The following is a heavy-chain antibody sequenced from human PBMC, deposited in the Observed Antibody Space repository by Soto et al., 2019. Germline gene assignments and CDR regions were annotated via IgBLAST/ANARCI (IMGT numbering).Heavy chain of an antibody. Sequence: QLQLQESGPGVVKPSETLSLTCTVSGGSISSRSHYWGWIRQPPGKGLEWIATIYYSGSTNYNPSLRSRVSISVDTSRNQFSLKLRSVTAADTAVYYCARIDYHDSSGYFDYWGQGSLVTVPS. V-gene: IGHV4-39*01. CDR2: IYYSGST. D-gene: IGHD3-22*01. J-gene: IGHJ4*02. CDR1: GGSISSRSHY. CDR3: ARIDYHDSSGYFDY.